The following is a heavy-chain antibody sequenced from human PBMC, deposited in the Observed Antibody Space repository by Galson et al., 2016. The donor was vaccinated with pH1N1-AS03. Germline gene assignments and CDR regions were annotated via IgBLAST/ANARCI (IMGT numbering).Heavy chain of an antibody. CDR2: TDPSNSYT. V-gene: IGHV5-10-1*01. Sequence: QSGAEVKKPGESLRISCKGSGYSFTRYWISWVRQMPGKGLEWMGRTDPSNSYTNYSPSFQGHVTISADESISTAYLQWSSLKASDTAMYYCARVSCSSTTCSPYYYGMDVWGQGTTVTVSS. D-gene: IGHD2-2*01. CDR1: GYSFTRYW. CDR3: ARVSCSSTTCSPYYYGMDV. J-gene: IGHJ6*02.